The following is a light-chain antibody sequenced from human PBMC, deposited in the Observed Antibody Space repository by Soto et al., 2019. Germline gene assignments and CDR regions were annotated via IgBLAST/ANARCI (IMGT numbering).Light chain of an antibody. Sequence: EIVLTQSPATLSLSPGERATLSCRASQSVNNYLAWYQQRPGQAPRLLIYDVSNRATGIPARFSGSGSETDFTLTISSLEPEDSAVYFCQQRRNWPWLTFGGGTRVEIK. CDR3: QQRRNWPWLT. J-gene: IGKJ4*01. V-gene: IGKV3-11*01. CDR2: DVS. CDR1: QSVNNY.